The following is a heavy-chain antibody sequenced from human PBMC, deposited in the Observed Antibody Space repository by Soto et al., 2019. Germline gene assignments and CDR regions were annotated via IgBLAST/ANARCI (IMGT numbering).Heavy chain of an antibody. CDR1: GFTFSTYN. CDR3: AGGGALGRGRYDGH. Sequence: EVQLVESGGGLVQPGGSLRLSCGASGFTFSTYNMHWVRQGPGKGLVWVSRINSDGSSTRYADSVKGRCTISRDNAKNSRYVQMNILLGEGTALYYGAGGGALGRGRYDGHWFLGTLATVST. V-gene: IGHV3-74*01. D-gene: IGHD6-19*01. CDR2: INSDGSST. J-gene: IGHJ4*02.